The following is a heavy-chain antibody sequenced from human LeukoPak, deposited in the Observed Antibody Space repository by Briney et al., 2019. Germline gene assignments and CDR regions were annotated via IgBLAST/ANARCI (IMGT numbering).Heavy chain of an antibody. D-gene: IGHD2-21*02. J-gene: IGHJ6*02. CDR1: GYTFTGFY. Sequence: ASVKVSCKASGYTFTGFYMHWVRQAPGQGLEWMGWINPNSGGTNYAQKFQGRVTMTRDTSISTAYMELSRLRSDDTAVYYCARDALYCGGDCPTGYYGMDVWGLGTTVTVSS. CDR2: INPNSGGT. V-gene: IGHV1-2*02. CDR3: ARDALYCGGDCPTGYYGMDV.